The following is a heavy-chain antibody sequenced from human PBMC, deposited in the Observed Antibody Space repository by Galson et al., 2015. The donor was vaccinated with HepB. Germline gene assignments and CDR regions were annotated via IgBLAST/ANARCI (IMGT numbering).Heavy chain of an antibody. CDR1: GGTFSSYT. J-gene: IGHJ3*02. Sequence: SVKVSCKASGGTFSSYTISWVRQAPGQGLEWMGRIIPILGIANYAQKFQGRVTITADKSTSTAYMELIILRSEDTAVYYCARMTQWGGEDDAFDIWGQGTMVTVSS. V-gene: IGHV1-69*02. D-gene: IGHD6-19*01. CDR2: IIPILGIA. CDR3: ARMTQWGGEDDAFDI.